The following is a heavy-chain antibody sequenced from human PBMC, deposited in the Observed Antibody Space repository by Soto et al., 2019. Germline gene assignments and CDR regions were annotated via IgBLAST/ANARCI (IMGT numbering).Heavy chain of an antibody. CDR2: IIPILGIA. CDR1: GGTFSSYT. J-gene: IGHJ4*02. Sequence: ASVKVSCKASGGTFSSYTISWVRQAPGQGLEWMGRIIPILGIANYAQKFQGRVTITADKSTSTAYMELSSLRSEDTAVYYCARGGDGQPFDYWGQGTLVTVSS. CDR3: ARGGDGQPFDY. D-gene: IGHD3-16*01. V-gene: IGHV1-69*02.